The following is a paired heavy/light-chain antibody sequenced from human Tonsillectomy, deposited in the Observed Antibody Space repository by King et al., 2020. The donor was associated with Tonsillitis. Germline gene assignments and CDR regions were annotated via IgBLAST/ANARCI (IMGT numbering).Heavy chain of an antibody. CDR2: FYYSGTT. D-gene: IGHD3-16*01. J-gene: IGHJ4*02. Sequence: QVQLQESGPGLLKPSETLSLTCTVSGASITNYYWNWIRQPPGKGLEWIGSFYYSGTTDYNPSLKTRVTILVDTSKNQFSLRLTSVTAADTAVYFCARGDLMDFWGQGTLVTVSS. CDR1: GASITNYY. CDR3: ARGDLMDF. V-gene: IGHV4-59*01.
Light chain of an antibody. J-gene: IGKJ1*01. Sequence: EIVLTQSPGTLSLSPGERATLSCRASQSVGSRFLAWYQQKPGQSPRLLIYGASSRATGIPDRFSGSGSGTDFTLTVSRLEPEDFAVYYCQQYDRSPWTFGQGTKVDIK. V-gene: IGKV3-20*01. CDR2: GAS. CDR3: QQYDRSPWT. CDR1: QSVGSRF.